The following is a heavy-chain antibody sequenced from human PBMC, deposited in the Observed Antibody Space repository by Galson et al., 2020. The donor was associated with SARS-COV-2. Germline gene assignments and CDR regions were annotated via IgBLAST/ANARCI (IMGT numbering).Heavy chain of an antibody. J-gene: IGHJ2*01. D-gene: IGHD1-1*01. CDR2: IDPRDSDT. V-gene: IGHV5-51*01. CDR3: ARRECYGTSEYFDF. CDR1: GYIPTDYW. Sequence: GESPKPPLHGSGYIPTDYWILWWRHPPGQGQEWKEIIDPRDSDTRYNPSLQGQVTISVDKSITTAYLQWSSLKASDTAMYYCARRECYGTSEYFDFWGRGTLVTVSS.